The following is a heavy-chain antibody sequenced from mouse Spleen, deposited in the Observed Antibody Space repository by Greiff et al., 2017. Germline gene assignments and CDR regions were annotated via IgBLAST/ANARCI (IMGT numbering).Heavy chain of an antibody. Sequence: EVKLMESGGGLVQPGGSLKLSCAASGFTFSSYTMSWVRQTPEKRLEWVAYISNGGGSTYYPDTVKGRFTISRDNAKNTLYLQMSSLKSEDTAMYYCASHPYYYGSSHWYFDVWGAGTTVTVSS. J-gene: IGHJ1*01. V-gene: IGHV5-12-2*01. D-gene: IGHD1-1*01. CDR2: ISNGGGST. CDR3: ASHPYYYGSSHWYFDV. CDR1: GFTFSSYT.